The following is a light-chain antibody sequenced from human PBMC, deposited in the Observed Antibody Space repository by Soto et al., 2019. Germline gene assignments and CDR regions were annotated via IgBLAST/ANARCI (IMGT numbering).Light chain of an antibody. V-gene: IGKV3-11*01. CDR3: QQRSNWPHT. Sequence: EIVLTQSPAPLSLSPGERAPLSCRASQIVSSYLAWYQHKPGKAPRLLIYDASNRATGIPARFSGSGSGTDFTLTISSLEPEDFAVYYCQQRSNWPHTFGPGTKLELK. CDR2: DAS. CDR1: QIVSSY. J-gene: IGKJ2*01.